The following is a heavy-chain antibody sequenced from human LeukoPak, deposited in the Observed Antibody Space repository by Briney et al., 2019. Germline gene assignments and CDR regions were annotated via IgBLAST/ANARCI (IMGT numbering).Heavy chain of an antibody. CDR3: AELGITMIGGV. CDR1: GFTFSNAW. J-gene: IGHJ6*04. CDR2: ISPDGGEI. V-gene: IGHV3-7*01. Sequence: GGSLRLSCAASGFTFSNAWMTWVRQAPGKGLEWVASISPDGGEIHYVDSVKGRFTISRDNAKNSLYLQMNSLRAEDTAVYYCAELGITMIGGVWGKGTTVTISS. D-gene: IGHD3-10*02.